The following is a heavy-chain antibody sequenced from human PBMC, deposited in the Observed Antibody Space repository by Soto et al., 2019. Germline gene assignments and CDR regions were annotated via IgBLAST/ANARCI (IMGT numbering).Heavy chain of an antibody. CDR2: ISSSSSYI. V-gene: IGHV3-21*01. J-gene: IGHJ4*02. CDR3: ASFTYYDFWSGYYPVDY. Sequence: GGSLRLSCAASGFTFSSYSMNWVRQAPGKGLEWVSSISSSSSYIYYADSVKGRFTISRDNAKNSLYLQMNSLRAEDTAVYYCASFTYYDFWSGYYPVDYWGQGTLVTVS. D-gene: IGHD3-3*01. CDR1: GFTFSSYS.